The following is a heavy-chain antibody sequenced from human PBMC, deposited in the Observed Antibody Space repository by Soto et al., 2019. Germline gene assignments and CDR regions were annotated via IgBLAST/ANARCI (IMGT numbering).Heavy chain of an antibody. J-gene: IGHJ3*02. CDR3: ARILGAKEDFDAFDI. Sequence: GESLKISCKGSGYSFTSYWIGWVRQMPGKGLEWMGIIYPGDSDTRYSPSFQGQVTISADKSISTAYLQWSSLKAPDTAMYYCARILGAKEDFDAFDIWGQGTMVTVSS. CDR2: IYPGDSDT. V-gene: IGHV5-51*01. D-gene: IGHD2-15*01. CDR1: GYSFTSYW.